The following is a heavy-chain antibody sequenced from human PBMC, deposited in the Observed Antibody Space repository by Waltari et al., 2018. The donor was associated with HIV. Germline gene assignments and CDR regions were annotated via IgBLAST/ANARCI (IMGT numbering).Heavy chain of an antibody. CDR3: TRSDGMATTLLHY. V-gene: IGHV1-2*02. Sequence: QVQLVQSGAEVKRPGASVTVSCTASGYPFSAYYIHWVRQAPGQGLEWMGWILPKSGDTRFAQEFQGRLTLTGDTSISTAYMELNRLTTDDTAVYYCTRSDGMATTLLHYWGQGTLVTVSS. J-gene: IGHJ4*02. CDR2: ILPKSGDT. D-gene: IGHD5-12*01. CDR1: GYPFSAYY.